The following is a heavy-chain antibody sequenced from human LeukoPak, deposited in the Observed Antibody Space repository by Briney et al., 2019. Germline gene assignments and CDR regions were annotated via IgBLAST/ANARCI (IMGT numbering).Heavy chain of an antibody. V-gene: IGHV4-34*01. CDR3: ARWEGGSYYDFDY. CDR1: GASFSGYY. Sequence: PSQTLSLTCAVYGASFSGYYWSWLRHPPGKWLEWIGEINHSGSTNYNPSLKSRGTISVDTSKNQFSLKLSSVTAADTAVYYCARWEGGSYYDFDYWGQGTLVTVSS. J-gene: IGHJ4*02. CDR2: INHSGST. D-gene: IGHD1-26*01.